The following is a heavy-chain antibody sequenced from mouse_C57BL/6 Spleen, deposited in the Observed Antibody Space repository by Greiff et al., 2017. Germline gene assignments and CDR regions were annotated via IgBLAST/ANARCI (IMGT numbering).Heavy chain of an antibody. J-gene: IGHJ1*03. CDR3: AIDEGPFITTVGYFDV. Sequence: EVMLVESGGGLVKPGGSLKLSCAASGFTFSSYAMSWVRQTPEKRLEWVATISDGGSYTYYPDNVKGRFTISRDNAKNNLYLQMSHLKSEDTAMYYCAIDEGPFITTVGYFDVWGTGTTVTVSS. D-gene: IGHD1-1*01. CDR2: ISDGGSYT. CDR1: GFTFSSYA. V-gene: IGHV5-4*01.